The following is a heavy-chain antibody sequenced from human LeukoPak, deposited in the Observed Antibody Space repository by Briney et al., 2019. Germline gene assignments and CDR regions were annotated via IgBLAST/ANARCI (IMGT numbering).Heavy chain of an antibody. J-gene: IGHJ4*02. D-gene: IGHD3-22*01. CDR3: ARDGRDNYDTPGHDL. CDR2: IYASGST. Sequence: SETLSLTCTVSGGSIRNYYWSWIRQPAGKGLEWIGRIYASGSTNYNPSLKSRVTISADTSKSELSLKLRSVTAADTAVYYCARDGRDNYDTPGHDLWGQGTLVTVSS. CDR1: GGSIRNYY. V-gene: IGHV4-4*07.